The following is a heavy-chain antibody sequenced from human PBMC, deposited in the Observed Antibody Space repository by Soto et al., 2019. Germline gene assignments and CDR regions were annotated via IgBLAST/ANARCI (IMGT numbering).Heavy chain of an antibody. Sequence: GASVKVSCKASGYTFTSYYMHWVRQAPGQGLEWMGIINPSGGSTSYAQKFQGRVTMTRDTSTSTVYMELSSLRSEDTAVYYCARAGPVNYYYYYGMDVWGQGTTVTVSS. CDR1: GYTFTSYY. CDR2: INPSGGST. CDR3: ARAGPVNYYYYYGMDV. J-gene: IGHJ6*02. V-gene: IGHV1-46*01.